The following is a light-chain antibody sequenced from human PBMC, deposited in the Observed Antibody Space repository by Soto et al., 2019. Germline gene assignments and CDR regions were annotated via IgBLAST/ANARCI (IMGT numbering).Light chain of an antibody. Sequence: IVLTQSPATLSLSPGERATLSSRASQSVSSYLAWFQQKPGQAPRLLIYDASNRATGIPARLSGSGSGTDFTLIVSSLEPEDFAVYYCQQRNSWPLTFGGATKVDI. CDR3: QQRNSWPLT. CDR2: DAS. CDR1: QSVSSY. J-gene: IGKJ4*01. V-gene: IGKV3-11*01.